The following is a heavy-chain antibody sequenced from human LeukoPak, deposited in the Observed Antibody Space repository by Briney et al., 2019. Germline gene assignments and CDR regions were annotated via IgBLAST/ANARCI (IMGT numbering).Heavy chain of an antibody. J-gene: IGHJ4*02. D-gene: IGHD3-22*01. CDR2: INPSGGST. CDR3: ARAPKEVTTGYFDH. CDR1: GYTFTTYY. V-gene: IGHV1-46*01. Sequence: GASVKVSCKASGYTFTTYYIHWVRQAPGQGLEWMGIINPSGGSTTYAQIFQGRVTLTRDTSTSTVYMELSSLRSDDTAVYYCARAPKEVTTGYFDHWGQGTLVTVSS.